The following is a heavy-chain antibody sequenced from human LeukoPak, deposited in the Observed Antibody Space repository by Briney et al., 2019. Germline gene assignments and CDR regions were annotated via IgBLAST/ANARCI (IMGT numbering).Heavy chain of an antibody. D-gene: IGHD3-3*01. CDR2: ISSSGSTI. V-gene: IGHV3-11*04. CDR3: ASGTTYYDFWSGYFDY. Sequence: GGSLRLSCAASGFTFSDYYMSWIRQAPGKGLEWVSYISSSGSTIYYADSVKGRFTISRDNAKNSLYLQMNSLRAEDTAVYYCASGTTYYDFWSGYFDYWGQGTLVTVSS. CDR1: GFTFSDYY. J-gene: IGHJ4*02.